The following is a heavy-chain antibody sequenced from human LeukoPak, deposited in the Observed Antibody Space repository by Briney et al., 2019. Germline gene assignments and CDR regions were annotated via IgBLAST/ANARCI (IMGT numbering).Heavy chain of an antibody. CDR1: GGSFSGYY. J-gene: IGHJ4*02. D-gene: IGHD3-10*01. CDR2: INHSGST. V-gene: IGHV4-34*01. CDR3: ARGPKLLWFRPFDY. Sequence: PSETLSLTCAVYGGSFSGYYWSWIRQPPGKGLEWIGEINHSGSTNYNPSLKSRVTISVDTSKNQFPLKLSSVTAADTAVYYCARGPKLLWFRPFDYWGQGTLVTVSS.